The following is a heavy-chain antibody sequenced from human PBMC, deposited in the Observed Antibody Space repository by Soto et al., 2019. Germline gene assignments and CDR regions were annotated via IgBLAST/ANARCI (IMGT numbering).Heavy chain of an antibody. CDR3: PKDNVEIATIIGWGMDV. D-gene: IGHD2-21*01. CDR2: IWYDGSNT. J-gene: IGHJ6*02. CDR1: GFTFSSYG. V-gene: IGHV3-33*06. Sequence: QVQVVESGGGVVQPGRSLRLSCAASGFTFSSYGMNWVRQAPGKGLEWVAVIWYDGSNTYYADSVKGRFTISRDNSKNTLYLQMNSLRADDTAVYYCPKDNVEIATIIGWGMDVWGQGTTVTVS.